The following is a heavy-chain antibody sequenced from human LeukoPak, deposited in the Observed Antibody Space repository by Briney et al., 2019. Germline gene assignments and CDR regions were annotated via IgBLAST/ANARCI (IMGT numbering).Heavy chain of an antibody. D-gene: IGHD2-2*02. J-gene: IGHJ6*02. CDR3: AKDTRYCSSTSCYTGYYYYYGMDV. Sequence: PGGSLRLSCAASGFTFSSYGMHWVRQAPGKGLEWVAVISYDGSNKYYADSAKGRFTISRDNSKNTLYLQMNSLKAEDTAVYYCAKDTRYCSSTSCYTGYYYYYGMDVWGQGTTVTVSS. CDR1: GFTFSSYG. CDR2: ISYDGSNK. V-gene: IGHV3-30*18.